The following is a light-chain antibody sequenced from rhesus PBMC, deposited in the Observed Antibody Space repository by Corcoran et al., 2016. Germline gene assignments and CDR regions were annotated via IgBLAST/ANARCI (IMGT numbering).Light chain of an antibody. V-gene: IGKV1S17*01. CDR2: AAS. J-gene: IGKJ3*01. CDR1: QVINNN. CDR3: QQHKTYPPT. Sequence: DIQMTQSPSSLSASVGDTVTITCRASQVINNNLAWYQQKPGKAPKLLIYAASTLESGVPSRLSGNGSRTDFTLTISSLQPEDCATYYCQQHKTYPPTFGPETKLDIK.